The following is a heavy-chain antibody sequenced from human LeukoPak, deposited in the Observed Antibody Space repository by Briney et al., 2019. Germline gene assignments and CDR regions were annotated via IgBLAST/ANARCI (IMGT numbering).Heavy chain of an antibody. D-gene: IGHD2/OR15-2a*01. V-gene: IGHV3-23*01. Sequence: GGSLRLSCAASGFTFSSYAMSWVRQAPGKGLEWVSAISGSGGSTYYADSVKGRFTISRDNSRNTLYLQMSSLRTEDTAVYYCAKIPQVGTTSVPNFDYWGQGTLVTVSS. CDR3: AKIPQVGTTSVPNFDY. CDR2: ISGSGGST. CDR1: GFTFSSYA. J-gene: IGHJ4*02.